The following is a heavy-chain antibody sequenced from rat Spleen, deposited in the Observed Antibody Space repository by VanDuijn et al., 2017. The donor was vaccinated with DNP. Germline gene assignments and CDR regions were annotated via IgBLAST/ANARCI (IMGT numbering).Heavy chain of an antibody. CDR1: GFTFTNYY. J-gene: IGHJ2*01. V-gene: IGHV5-25*01. D-gene: IGHD3-8*01. CDR2: ISTGGDDT. CDR3: TRGSAVAPYFDY. Sequence: EVQLVESGGGLVQPGRSMKLSCAASGFTFTNYYMAWVRQAPTKGLEWVASISTGGDDTYYLDSVKGRFTYSRDNAKNTLYLQMNSLRSEDTATYYCTRGSAVAPYFDYWGQGVMVLVSS.